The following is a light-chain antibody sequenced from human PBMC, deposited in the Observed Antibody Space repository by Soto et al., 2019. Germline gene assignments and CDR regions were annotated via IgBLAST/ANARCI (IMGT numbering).Light chain of an antibody. CDR2: DVS. J-gene: IGLJ3*02. Sequence: QSALTQPASVSGSPGQSINISCTGTSSDVGGYNYVSWYQQHPGKAPKLMIYDVSNRPSGVSNRFSGSKSGNTASLTISGLQAEDEADYYCSTYTSSSTLWVFGGGTKVTVL. CDR1: SSDVGGYNY. CDR3: STYTSSSTLWV. V-gene: IGLV2-14*01.